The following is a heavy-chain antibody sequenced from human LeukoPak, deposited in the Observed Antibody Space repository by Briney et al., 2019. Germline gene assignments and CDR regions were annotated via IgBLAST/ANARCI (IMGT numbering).Heavy chain of an antibody. CDR3: ARRSGAPPTTN. J-gene: IGHJ4*02. CDR1: GGSFSGYY. D-gene: IGHD1-1*01. Sequence: SETLSLTCAVYGGSFSGYYWSWIRQPPGKGLEWIGEINHSGSTNYNPSLKSRVTISVDTSKNQFSLKLSSVTAADTAVYYCARRSGAPPTTNWGQGTLVTVSS. V-gene: IGHV4-34*01. CDR2: INHSGST.